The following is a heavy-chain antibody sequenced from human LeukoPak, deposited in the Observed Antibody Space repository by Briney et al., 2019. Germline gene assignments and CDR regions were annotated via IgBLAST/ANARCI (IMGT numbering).Heavy chain of an antibody. CDR1: GGSISCYF. CDR3: ARHDGIADAFDI. CDR2: VYYSGSS. J-gene: IGHJ3*02. D-gene: IGHD6-13*01. Sequence: SETLSPTCTLSGGSISCYFWRWLRQPPGKGLEWIGYVYYSGSSNYNPSLKSRVTISVDTSKNQFSLKLDSVTAADTAVYYCARHDGIADAFDIWGQGTMVTVSS. V-gene: IGHV4-59*08.